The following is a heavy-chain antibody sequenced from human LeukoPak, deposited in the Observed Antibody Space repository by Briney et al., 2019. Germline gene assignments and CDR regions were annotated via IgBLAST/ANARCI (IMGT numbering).Heavy chain of an antibody. CDR2: IIPIFGTA. V-gene: IGHV1-69*13. J-gene: IGHJ4*02. Sequence: ASVKVSCKASGGTFSSYAISWVRQAPGQGLEWVGGIIPIFGTANYAQKFQGRVTITADESTSTAYMELSSLRSEDTAVYYCARVGDERSFDYWGQGTLVTVSS. CDR3: ARVGDERSFDY. D-gene: IGHD3-16*01. CDR1: GGTFSSYA.